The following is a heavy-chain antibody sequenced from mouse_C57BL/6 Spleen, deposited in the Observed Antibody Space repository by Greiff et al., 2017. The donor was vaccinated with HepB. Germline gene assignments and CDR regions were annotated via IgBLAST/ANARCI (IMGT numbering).Heavy chain of an antibody. D-gene: IGHD2-3*01. CDR1: GFNIKDDY. J-gene: IGHJ3*01. Sequence: EVQLVESGAELVRPGASVKLSCTASGFNIKDDYMHWVKQRPEQGLEWIGWIDPENGDTEYASKFQGKATITADTSSNTAYLQLSSLTSEDTAVYYCTTDGYLWFAYWGQGTLVTVSA. CDR2: IDPENGDT. CDR3: TTDGYLWFAY. V-gene: IGHV14-4*01.